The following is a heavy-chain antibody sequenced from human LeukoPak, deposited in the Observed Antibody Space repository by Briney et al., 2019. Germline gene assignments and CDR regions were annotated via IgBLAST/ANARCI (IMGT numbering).Heavy chain of an antibody. V-gene: IGHV3-66*01. J-gene: IGHJ4*02. CDR2: IYSGGST. CDR1: GFTVSSNY. CDR3: ARGIGELLGRGSY. D-gene: IGHD3-10*01. Sequence: PGGSLRLSCAASGFTVSSNYMSWVRQAPGKGLEWVSVIYSGGSTYYADSVKGRFTISRDNSKNTLYLQMNSLRAEDTAVYYCARGIGELLGRGSYWGQGTLVTVSS.